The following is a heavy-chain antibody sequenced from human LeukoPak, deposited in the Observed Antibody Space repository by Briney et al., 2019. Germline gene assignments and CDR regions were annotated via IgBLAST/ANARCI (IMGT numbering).Heavy chain of an antibody. CDR3: AADSRFPYYERGYAFDI. D-gene: IGHD3-22*01. V-gene: IGHV1-69*06. J-gene: IGHJ3*02. CDR2: IIPIFGTA. CDR1: GGTFSSYA. Sequence: GASVKVSCKASGGTFSSYAISWVRQAPGQGLEWMGGIIPIFGTANYAQKFQGRVTITADKSTSTAYMELSSLRSEDTAVYYCAADSRFPYYERGYAFDIWGQGTMVTVSS.